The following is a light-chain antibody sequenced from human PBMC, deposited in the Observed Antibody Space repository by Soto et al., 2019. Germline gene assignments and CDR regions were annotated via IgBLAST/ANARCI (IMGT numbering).Light chain of an antibody. Sequence: LTQPASVSGSPGQSITISCTGTSSDVGGYNYVSWYQQHPGKAPKLMIYDVSNRPSGVSNRFSGSKSGNTASLTISGLQAEDEADYYCSSYTSSSTNVFGTGT. CDR2: DVS. CDR1: SSDVGGYNY. V-gene: IGLV2-14*01. CDR3: SSYTSSSTNV. J-gene: IGLJ1*01.